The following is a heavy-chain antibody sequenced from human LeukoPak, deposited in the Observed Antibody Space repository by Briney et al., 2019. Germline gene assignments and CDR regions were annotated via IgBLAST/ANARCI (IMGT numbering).Heavy chain of an antibody. D-gene: IGHD6-13*01. CDR1: GGAFSGYY. Sequence: PSETLSLTCAVYGGAFSGYYWGWIRQPPGKGLEWIGEINHSGSTNYNPSLKSRVTISVDTSKNQFSLKLSSVTAADTAVYYCARDVAAAGNNYFDYWGQGTLVTVSS. CDR2: INHSGST. V-gene: IGHV4-34*01. CDR3: ARDVAAAGNNYFDY. J-gene: IGHJ4*02.